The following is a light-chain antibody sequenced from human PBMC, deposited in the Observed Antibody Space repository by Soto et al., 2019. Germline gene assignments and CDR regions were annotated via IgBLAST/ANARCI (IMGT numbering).Light chain of an antibody. Sequence: DIQMTQSPSSLSASVGDRVTITCRASQSISSYLNWYQQKPGKAPKLLIYAASSLQSGVPSRFSGSGSGTDFTLTISSLQPEDFATYYCQQGYSTLWTFGHGTKVDIK. CDR1: QSISSY. CDR2: AAS. J-gene: IGKJ1*01. CDR3: QQGYSTLWT. V-gene: IGKV1-39*01.